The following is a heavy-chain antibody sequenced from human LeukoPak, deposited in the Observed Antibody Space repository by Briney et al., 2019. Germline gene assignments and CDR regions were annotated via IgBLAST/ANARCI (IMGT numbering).Heavy chain of an antibody. J-gene: IGHJ4*02. Sequence: PGGSLRLSCAASGFIFNNYYMSWVRQAPGKGLECVSCISSSSSTIYYADSVKGRFTISRDKAKNSLYLQMNALRAEDTAVYYCARSVDVDYWGQGILVTVSP. CDR3: ARSVDVDY. CDR1: GFIFNNYY. CDR2: ISSSSSTI. D-gene: IGHD5-24*01. V-gene: IGHV3-48*01.